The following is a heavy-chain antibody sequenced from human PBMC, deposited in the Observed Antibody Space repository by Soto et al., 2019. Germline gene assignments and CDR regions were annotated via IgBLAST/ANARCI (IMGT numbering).Heavy chain of an antibody. Sequence: QVQLVQSGAEVKKPGSSVKVSCKASGATFNNYAISWVRQAPGQGLEWVGGIIPNFDAANSAQKFQGRVTITADESTSTAYMVLSRLRSEDTAVYYCAKGSYYDASSSFDTPGIYYRYFGLDVWGQGTTVTVSS. J-gene: IGHJ6*02. CDR1: GATFNNYA. V-gene: IGHV1-69*01. D-gene: IGHD3-22*01. CDR3: AKGSYYDASSSFDTPGIYYRYFGLDV. CDR2: IIPNFDAA.